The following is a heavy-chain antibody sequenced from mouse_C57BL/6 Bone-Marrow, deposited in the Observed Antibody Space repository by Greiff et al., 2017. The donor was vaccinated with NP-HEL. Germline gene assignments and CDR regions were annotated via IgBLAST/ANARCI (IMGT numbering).Heavy chain of an antibody. CDR2: ISDGGSYT. D-gene: IGHD2-4*01. CDR3: AREATMTTRGAWFAY. V-gene: IGHV5-4*01. CDR1: GFTFSSYA. Sequence: EVMLVESGGGLVKPGGSLKLSCAASGFTFSSYAMSWVRQTPEKRLEWVATISDGGSYTYYPDNVKGRFTISRDNAKNNLYLQMSHLKSEDTAMYYCAREATMTTRGAWFAYWGQGTLVTVSA. J-gene: IGHJ3*01.